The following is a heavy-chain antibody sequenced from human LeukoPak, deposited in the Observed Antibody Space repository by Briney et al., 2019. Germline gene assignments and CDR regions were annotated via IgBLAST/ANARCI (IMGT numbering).Heavy chain of an antibody. D-gene: IGHD1-1*01. V-gene: IGHV3-30*04. J-gene: IGHJ5*02. CDR1: GFTFSSYA. CDR3: AKNTGTHRGYNWFDP. CDR2: ISYDGSNK. Sequence: GGSLRLSCAASGFTFSSYAMHWVRQAPGKGLEWVAVISYDGSNKYYADSVKGRFTISRDNSKNTLYLQMNSLRAEDTAVYYCAKNTGTHRGYNWFDPWGQGTLVTVSS.